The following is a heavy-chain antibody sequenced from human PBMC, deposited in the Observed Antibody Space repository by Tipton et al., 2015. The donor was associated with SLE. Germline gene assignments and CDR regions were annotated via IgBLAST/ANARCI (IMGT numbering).Heavy chain of an antibody. CDR2: IKSKTDGGTT. CDR3: TPVGYGDYFYYYGMDV. J-gene: IGHJ6*02. Sequence: VQLVQSGGGLVKPGGSLRLSCAASGFTFSNAWMSWVRQAPGKGLEWVGRIKSKTDGGTTDYAAPVKGRFTISRDDSKNTLYLQMNSLKTEDTAVYYCTPVGYGDYFYYYGMDVWGQGTTVTVSS. D-gene: IGHD4-17*01. V-gene: IGHV3-15*01. CDR1: GFTFSNAW.